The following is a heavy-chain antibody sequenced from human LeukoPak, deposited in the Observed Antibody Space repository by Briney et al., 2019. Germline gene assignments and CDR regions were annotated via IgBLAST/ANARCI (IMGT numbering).Heavy chain of an antibody. CDR1: GFTFDAYA. D-gene: IGHD1-26*01. Sequence: GSLRLSSEASGFTFDAYAMHWVRQAPGKGLEWVSLINKDGSATYYADSVKGRFTISRDNSKNSLYLQMNSLRSEDTALYYCATWAFYHSLDVWGQGTTVTVSS. J-gene: IGHJ6*02. CDR3: ATWAFYHSLDV. CDR2: INKDGSAT. V-gene: IGHV3-43*02.